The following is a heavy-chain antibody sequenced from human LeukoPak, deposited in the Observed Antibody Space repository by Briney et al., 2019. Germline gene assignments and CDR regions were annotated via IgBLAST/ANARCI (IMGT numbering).Heavy chain of an antibody. CDR3: AREAYYYGSGSSPTS. Sequence: AVGSLRLSCAASGFTVSSNYMSWVRQAPGKGLEWVSVIYSGGSTYYADSVKGRFTISRDNSKNTLHLQMNSLRAEDTAVYYCAREAYYYGSGSSPTSWGQGTLVTVSS. D-gene: IGHD3-10*01. V-gene: IGHV3-66*01. CDR1: GFTVSSNY. CDR2: IYSGGST. J-gene: IGHJ4*02.